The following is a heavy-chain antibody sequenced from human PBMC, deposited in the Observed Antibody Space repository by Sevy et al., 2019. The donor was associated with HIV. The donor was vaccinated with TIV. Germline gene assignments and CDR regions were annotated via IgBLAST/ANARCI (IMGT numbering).Heavy chain of an antibody. CDR1: GGTFSSYA. Sequence: ASVKVSCKASGGTFSSYAISWVRQAPGQGLEWMGGIIPIFGTANYAQKFQGRVTITADASTSTAYMELSSLRSEDTAVYYCARVFGFWSGSDYWGQGTLVTVSS. V-gene: IGHV1-69*13. D-gene: IGHD3-3*01. CDR3: ARVFGFWSGSDY. CDR2: IIPIFGTA. J-gene: IGHJ4*02.